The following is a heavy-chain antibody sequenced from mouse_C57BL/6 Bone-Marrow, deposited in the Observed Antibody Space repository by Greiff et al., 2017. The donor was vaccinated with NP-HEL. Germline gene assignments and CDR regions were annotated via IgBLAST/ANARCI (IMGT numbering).Heavy chain of an antibody. Sequence: VQLQQPGAELVKPGASVKLSCKASGYTFTSYWMQWVKQRPGQGLEWIGEIDPSDGYTNYNQKFKGKATLTVDTSSSTAYMQLSSLTSEDSAVYYCASVVATDWYFDVWGTGTTVTVSS. D-gene: IGHD1-1*01. CDR2: IDPSDGYT. CDR1: GYTFTSYW. J-gene: IGHJ1*03. V-gene: IGHV1-50*01. CDR3: ASVVATDWYFDV.